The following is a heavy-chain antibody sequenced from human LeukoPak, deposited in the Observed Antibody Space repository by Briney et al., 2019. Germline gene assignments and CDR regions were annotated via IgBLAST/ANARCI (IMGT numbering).Heavy chain of an antibody. D-gene: IGHD3-22*01. CDR2: ISGSGGGT. CDR3: AKRGVVIRVILVGFHKEAYYFDS. V-gene: IGHV3-23*01. J-gene: IGHJ4*02. Sequence: GGSLRLSCAVSGISLSNYGMSWVRQAPGKGLEWVAGISGSGGGTNYADSVEGRFTISRDNPKNTLYLQMNRLRAEDAAVYFCAKRGVVIRVILVGFHKEAYYFDSWGQGALVTVSS. CDR1: GISLSNYG.